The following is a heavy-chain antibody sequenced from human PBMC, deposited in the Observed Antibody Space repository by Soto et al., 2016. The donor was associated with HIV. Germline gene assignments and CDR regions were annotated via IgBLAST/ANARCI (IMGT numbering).Heavy chain of an antibody. Sequence: EVQLVESGGGLVQPGGSLRLSCSASGFTFSSYWMHWVRQAPGKGLVWVSRINSDGSSTSYADSVKGRFTISRDNAKNTLYLQMNSLRAEDTAVYYCATASTVEGPSYFDYWGQGTLVTVSS. V-gene: IGHV3-74*01. D-gene: IGHD4-17*01. J-gene: IGHJ4*02. CDR1: GFTFSSYW. CDR2: INSDGSST. CDR3: ATASTVEGPSYFDY.